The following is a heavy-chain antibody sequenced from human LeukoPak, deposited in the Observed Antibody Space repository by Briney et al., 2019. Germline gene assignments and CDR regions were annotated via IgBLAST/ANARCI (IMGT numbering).Heavy chain of an antibody. D-gene: IGHD3-9*01. CDR3: TRGLADESSPQGMDV. Sequence: SQTLSLTCAVSGDSVSINSAAWNWIRQSPSRGLEWLGRTYYRSKWLNDYALSVKSRISINPDTSKNQFSLQLNSVTPEDTAVYYCTRGLADESSPQGMDVWAKGPRSPSP. CDR2: TYYRSKWLN. CDR1: GDSVSINSAA. J-gene: IGHJ6*02. V-gene: IGHV6-1*01.